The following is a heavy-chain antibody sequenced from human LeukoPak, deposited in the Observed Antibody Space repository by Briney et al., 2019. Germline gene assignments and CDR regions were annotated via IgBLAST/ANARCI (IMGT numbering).Heavy chain of an antibody. Sequence: ASVKVSCKASGYTFTGYYIHWVRQAPGQGLEYIGWINPNSGVTDYAQKFQGRLTMTRDTSISTVYMDLSRLTSDDTAVYYCARDNEQANDYWGQGTLVTVSS. CDR2: INPNSGVT. J-gene: IGHJ4*02. V-gene: IGHV1-2*02. CDR3: ARDNEQANDY. CDR1: GYTFTGYY. D-gene: IGHD1/OR15-1a*01.